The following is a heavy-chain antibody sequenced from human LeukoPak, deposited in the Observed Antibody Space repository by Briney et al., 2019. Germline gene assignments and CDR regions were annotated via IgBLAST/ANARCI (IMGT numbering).Heavy chain of an antibody. CDR3: ARATYYNFRSGYSGAFDI. Sequence: SETLSLTCTVSGGSISSGDYYWSWIRQPPGKGLKWIGYIYYSGSTYYNPSLKSRVTISVDTSKNQFSLKLSSVTAADTAVYYCARATYYNFRSGYSGAFDIWGQGTMVTVSS. J-gene: IGHJ3*02. CDR2: IYYSGST. CDR1: GGSISSGDYY. V-gene: IGHV4-30-4*08. D-gene: IGHD3-3*01.